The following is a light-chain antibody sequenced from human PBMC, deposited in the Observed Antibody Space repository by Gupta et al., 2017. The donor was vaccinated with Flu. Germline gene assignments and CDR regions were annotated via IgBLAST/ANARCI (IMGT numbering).Light chain of an antibody. V-gene: IGKV1-39*01. Sequence: DIQVTQSPPSLSAFVGDRVTITCRASQTITSYLNWYQQRPGKAPSLLIYAASNLQSGVPSRFIGSGSGTDFFLTITSLQPEDVASYYCQQSYRTPWTFGQGTKVEMK. CDR3: QQSYRTPWT. CDR1: QTITSY. CDR2: AAS. J-gene: IGKJ1*01.